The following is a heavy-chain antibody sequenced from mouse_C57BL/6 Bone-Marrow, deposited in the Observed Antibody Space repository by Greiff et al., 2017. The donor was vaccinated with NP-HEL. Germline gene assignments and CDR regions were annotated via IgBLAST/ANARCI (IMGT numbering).Heavy chain of an antibody. CDR3: ANNYYGSSLYYFDY. D-gene: IGHD1-1*01. CDR1: GFTFSSYG. J-gene: IGHJ2*01. Sequence: EVQVVESGGDLVKPGGSLKLSCAASGFTFSSYGMSWVRQTPDKRLEWVATISSGGSYTYYPDSVKGRSTISRDNAKNTLYLQMSSLKSEDTAMYYCANNYYGSSLYYFDYWGQGTTLTVSS. V-gene: IGHV5-6*01. CDR2: ISSGGSYT.